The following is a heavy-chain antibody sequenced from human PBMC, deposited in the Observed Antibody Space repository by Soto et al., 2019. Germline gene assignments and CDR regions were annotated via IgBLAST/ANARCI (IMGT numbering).Heavy chain of an antibody. D-gene: IGHD2-2*01. J-gene: IGHJ4*02. CDR2: INHSGST. CDR3: ARRYCSSTSCYARPIDY. CDR1: GGSFSGYY. V-gene: IGHV4-34*01. Sequence: QVQLQQWGTRLLNSSETLSLSCAVYGGSFSGYYWCWSRHPPKKGLGWIGEINHSGSTNYNPSLKSRVTISVDTSKNQFSLKVSSVTAADTAVYYCARRYCSSTSCYARPIDYWGQGTLVTVSS.